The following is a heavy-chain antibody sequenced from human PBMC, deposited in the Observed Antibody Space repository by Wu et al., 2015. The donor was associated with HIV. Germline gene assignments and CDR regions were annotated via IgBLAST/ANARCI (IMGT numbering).Heavy chain of an antibody. CDR2: INPNNGNT. V-gene: IGHV1-2*02. Sequence: QVQLVQSGAEVKKPGASVKVSCKASGYTFIGYYMHWVRQAPGQGLEWMGWINPNNGNTNYAQKFRGRVSMTTDTSITTAYMDIHGLTSDDTAVYFCARDRGDHFYYYAMDTWGRGTTVSVSS. CDR1: GYTFIGYY. J-gene: IGHJ6*02. D-gene: IGHD3-10*01. CDR3: ARDRGDHFYYYAMDT.